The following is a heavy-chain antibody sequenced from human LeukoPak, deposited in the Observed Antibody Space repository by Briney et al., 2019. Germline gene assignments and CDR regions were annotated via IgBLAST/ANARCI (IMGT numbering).Heavy chain of an antibody. CDR2: IYPVGNT. CDR1: GFTVSNNY. Sequence: GGSLRLSCGASGFTVSNNYMAWVRQAPGEGLEWVSIIYPVGNTYYADSVKGGFTISRDNSWNTVDLQMNSLRAEDTAVYYCARGGLELRPAYFDYWGQGTLVTVSS. V-gene: IGHV3-53*01. J-gene: IGHJ4*02. CDR3: ARGGLELRPAYFDY. D-gene: IGHD1-7*01.